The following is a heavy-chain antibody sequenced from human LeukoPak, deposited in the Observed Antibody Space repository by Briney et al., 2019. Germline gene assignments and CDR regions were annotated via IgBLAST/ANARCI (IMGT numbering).Heavy chain of an antibody. Sequence: SVKVSCNASGFTFTSSAVQWVRQARGQRLEWIGWSVVGSGNTNYAQKFQERVTITRDMSTSTAYMELSSLRSEDTAVYYCAAYGGYYSGNYWGQGTLVTVSS. CDR3: AAYGGYYSGNY. CDR1: GFTFTSSA. J-gene: IGHJ4*02. V-gene: IGHV1-58*01. D-gene: IGHD3-22*01. CDR2: SVVGSGNT.